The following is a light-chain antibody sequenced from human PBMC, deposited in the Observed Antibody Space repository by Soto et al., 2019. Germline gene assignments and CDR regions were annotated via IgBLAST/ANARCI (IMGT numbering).Light chain of an antibody. CDR1: QSVSSY. CDR3: QQRSNWPIT. J-gene: IGKJ5*01. V-gene: IGKV3-11*01. CDR2: DAS. Sequence: EIVLTQSPATLSLSPGERATLSCRASQSVSSYLAWYQQKPGQAPRLLIYDASNRATGIPARFSCSGSGTDFPLTISSLEPEDFAVYYCQQRSNWPITFGQGTRLEIK.